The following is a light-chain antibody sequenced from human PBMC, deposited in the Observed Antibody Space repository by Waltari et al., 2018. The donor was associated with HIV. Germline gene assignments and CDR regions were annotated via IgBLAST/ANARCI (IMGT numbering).Light chain of an antibody. Sequence: QSVLTQPPSASGTPGQRVTISCSGSNSTIGSNTVNWYQQLPGTAPKLLIYNNNQRPAGVSDRFSGSKSGTSASLAISGLQSEDEADYYCAAWDDSLNAHVLFGGGTKLTVL. J-gene: IGLJ2*01. CDR2: NNN. CDR1: NSTIGSNT. V-gene: IGLV1-44*01. CDR3: AAWDDSLNAHVL.